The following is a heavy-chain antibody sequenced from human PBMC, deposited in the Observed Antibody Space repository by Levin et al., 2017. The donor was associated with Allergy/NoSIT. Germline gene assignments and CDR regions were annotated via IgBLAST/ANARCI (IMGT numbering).Heavy chain of an antibody. D-gene: IGHD3-22*01. Sequence: KSGGSLRLSCATSGLTFASTWINWIRQAPGKGLEWVAHIKSKSDGETKDYGAAVKGRFSVSRDDSKKILYLQMNSLKIEDTGVYYCTILLRPRDYWGQGTLVTVSS. CDR3: TILLRPRDY. J-gene: IGHJ4*02. V-gene: IGHV3-15*01. CDR2: IKSKSDGETK. CDR1: GLTFASTW.